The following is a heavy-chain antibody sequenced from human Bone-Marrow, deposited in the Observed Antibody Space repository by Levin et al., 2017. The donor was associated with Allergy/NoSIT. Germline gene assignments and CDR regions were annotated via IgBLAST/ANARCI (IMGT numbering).Heavy chain of an antibody. Sequence: GGSLRLSCAASGFTFSSYDMHWVRQATGRGLEWVSAIGTAADSYYSGSVKGRFTVSRDNAKNSFYLQMNSLRAGDTAVYYFASVALPRYCTSTSCSDSGYYFDYWGQGTLVTVSS. V-gene: IGHV3-13*04. CDR3: ASVALPRYCTSTSCSDSGYYFDY. CDR1: GFTFSSYD. J-gene: IGHJ4*02. D-gene: IGHD2-2*01. CDR2: IGTAADS.